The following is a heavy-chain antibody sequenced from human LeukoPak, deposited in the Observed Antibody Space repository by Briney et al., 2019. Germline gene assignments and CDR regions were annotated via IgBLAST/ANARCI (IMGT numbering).Heavy chain of an antibody. D-gene: IGHD6-6*01. CDR3: AVSRLSRSSNMHV. CDR2: INSDGSKT. V-gene: IGHV3-74*03. Sequence: GGSLRLSCAASGFAFSNYWMHWVRQPLGKGLAWVSRINSDGSKTAYADSVKGRLTISRDNAKNTLYLQMNSLTGEDTAVYYCAVSRLSRSSNMHVWGKGTTVTAS. J-gene: IGHJ6*03. CDR1: GFAFSNYW.